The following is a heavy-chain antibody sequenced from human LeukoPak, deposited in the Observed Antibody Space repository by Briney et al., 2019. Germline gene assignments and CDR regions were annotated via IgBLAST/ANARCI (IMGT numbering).Heavy chain of an antibody. D-gene: IGHD3-22*01. CDR1: GFTFSNAW. CDR2: IKSKTDGGTT. J-gene: IGHJ4*02. CDR3: TAPYYYDSSGYYTDY. Sequence: KTGGSLRLSCAASGFTFSNAWMSWVRQAPGKGLEWVGRIKSKTDGGTTDYAAPVKGRFTISRDDSKNTLYLQMNSLKTEDTAVYYCTAPYYYDSSGYYTDYWGQGTLATVSS. V-gene: IGHV3-15*01.